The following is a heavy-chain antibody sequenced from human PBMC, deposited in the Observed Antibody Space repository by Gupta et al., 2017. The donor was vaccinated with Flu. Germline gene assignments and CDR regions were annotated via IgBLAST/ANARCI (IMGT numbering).Heavy chain of an antibody. D-gene: IGHD3-16*01. CDR3: ASFGRFWELSY. CDR2: INGDGSQT. V-gene: IGHV3-74*01. J-gene: IGHJ4*02. Sequence: EVQVVESGVGLVQPGGSLRVSCAASGFTFSSHWMHWVRQEPGKGLVWVSRINGDGSQTDYTESVKSRFTISRDNAKNTLYLQMNSLRVEDTALYYCASFGRFWELSYWGQGTLVTVSS. CDR1: GFTFSSHW.